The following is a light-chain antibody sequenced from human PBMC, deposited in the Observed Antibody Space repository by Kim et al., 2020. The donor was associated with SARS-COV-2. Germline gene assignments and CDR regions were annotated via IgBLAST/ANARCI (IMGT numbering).Light chain of an antibody. Sequence: GKTVTISCTRSSGSIASNDVQWYQQRPGSSPTTVIYGDNQRPSGVPVRFSGSIDSSSNSASLTISGLKTEDEADYYCQSYDSSNWVFGGGTKLTVL. CDR1: SGSIASND. CDR2: GDN. V-gene: IGLV6-57*01. CDR3: QSYDSSNWV. J-gene: IGLJ3*02.